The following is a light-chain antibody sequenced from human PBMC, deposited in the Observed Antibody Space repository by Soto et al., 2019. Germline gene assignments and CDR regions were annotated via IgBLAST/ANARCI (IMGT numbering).Light chain of an antibody. CDR3: QQYHYWWT. J-gene: IGKJ1*01. CDR2: GAS. CDR1: QSINSS. Sequence: EIVMTQSPATLSVSPGERATLSCRASQSINSSLAWYQQKPGQAPRLLIYGASTRATAIADRFSASGSGTEFTLTNSSLQSEDFEVYDGQQYHYWWTFGQGTKVEIK. V-gene: IGKV3-15*01.